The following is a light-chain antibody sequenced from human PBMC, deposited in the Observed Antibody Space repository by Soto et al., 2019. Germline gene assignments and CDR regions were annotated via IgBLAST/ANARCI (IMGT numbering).Light chain of an antibody. CDR2: MDN. J-gene: IGLJ1*01. Sequence: QSVLTQPPSASETPGQRVVISCSGSRSNIGSNSVNWYQQLPGTAPKLLIYMDNQRPSGVPDRFSGSKSGTSVSLAISGLQSEDEAEYSSASWDDRLKGYVLRTGTKVTVL. CDR1: RSNIGSNS. CDR3: ASWDDRLKGYV. V-gene: IGLV1-44*01.